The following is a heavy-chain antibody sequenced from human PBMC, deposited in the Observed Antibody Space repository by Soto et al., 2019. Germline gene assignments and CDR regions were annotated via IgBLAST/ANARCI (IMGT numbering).Heavy chain of an antibody. CDR1: GGSISSYY. J-gene: IGHJ4*02. V-gene: IGHV4-59*01. CDR2: IYYSGST. CDR3: ARVEVATTLAYYFDY. Sequence: SETLSLTXTVSGGSISSYYWSWIRQPPGKGLEWIGYIYYSGSTNYNPSLKSRVTISVDTSKNQFSLKLSSVTAADTAVYYCARVEVATTLAYYFDYWGQGTLVTVSS. D-gene: IGHD5-12*01.